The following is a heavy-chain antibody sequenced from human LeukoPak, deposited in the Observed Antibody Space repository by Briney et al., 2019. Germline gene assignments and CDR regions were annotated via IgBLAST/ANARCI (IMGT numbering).Heavy chain of an antibody. CDR2: IYYSGST. CDR1: GGSFSGYY. CDR3: ARPITPNWYFDL. V-gene: IGHV4-59*01. J-gene: IGHJ2*01. Sequence: SETLSLTCAVYGGSFSGYYWSWIRQPPGKGLEWIGYIYYSGSTNYNPSLKSRVTISVDTSKNQFSLKLSSVTAADTAVYYCARPITPNWYFDLWGRGTLVTVSS.